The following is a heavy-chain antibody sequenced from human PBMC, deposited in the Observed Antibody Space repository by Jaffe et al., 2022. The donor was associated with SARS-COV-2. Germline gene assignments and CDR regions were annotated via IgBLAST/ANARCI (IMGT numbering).Heavy chain of an antibody. J-gene: IGHJ4*02. Sequence: EVQLLESGGGLVQPGGSLRVSCAASGFTFSNYAMSWVRQAPGKGLEWVSGISGSSGSTWYAHSVKGRFTISRDNSKNTLYLQMNSLRAEDTALYYCAKDRVQFLGRYYFDDWGQGTLVTVSS. CDR1: GFTFSNYA. CDR2: ISGSSGST. D-gene: IGHD7-27*01. V-gene: IGHV3-23*01. CDR3: AKDRVQFLGRYYFDD.